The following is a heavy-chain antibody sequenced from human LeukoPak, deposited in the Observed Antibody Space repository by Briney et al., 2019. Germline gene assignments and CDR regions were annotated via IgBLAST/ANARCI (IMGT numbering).Heavy chain of an antibody. CDR1: GFTFSSYT. D-gene: IGHD2-21*02. V-gene: IGHV3-21*01. J-gene: IGHJ6*02. Sequence: GGSLTLSCAASGFTFSSYTMNWVRQAPGKGLEWVSSISRSSTYIYYADSVKGRFTISRDNAQNSLYLQMNSLRAEDTAVYYCARDLKVTGTDGAYHYYGMDVWGHGTTVAVSS. CDR2: ISRSSTYI. CDR3: ARDLKVTGTDGAYHYYGMDV.